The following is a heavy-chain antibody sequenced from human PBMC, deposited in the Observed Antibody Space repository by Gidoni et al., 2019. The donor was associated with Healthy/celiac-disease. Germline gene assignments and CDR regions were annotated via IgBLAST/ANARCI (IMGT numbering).Heavy chain of an antibody. CDR3: AKVSGCSSTSCGYYFDY. CDR1: GFTFSGYA. CDR2: ISGSGGST. V-gene: IGHV3-23*01. D-gene: IGHD2-2*01. J-gene: IGHJ4*02. Sequence: EVQLLESGGGLVQPGGSLRLSCAASGFTFSGYAMSWVRQAPGKGLEWVSVISGSGGSTYYADSVKGRFTISRDNSKNTLYLQMNSLRAEDTAVYYCAKVSGCSSTSCGYYFDYWGQGTLVTVSS.